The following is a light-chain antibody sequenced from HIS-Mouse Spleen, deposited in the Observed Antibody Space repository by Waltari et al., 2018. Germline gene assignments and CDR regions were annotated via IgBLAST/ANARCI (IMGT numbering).Light chain of an antibody. J-gene: IGLJ2*01. CDR2: EVS. CDR1: SSDVGGYNY. V-gene: IGLV2-14*01. Sequence: QSALTQPASVSGSPGQSITISCTGTSSDVGGYNYVSWYQQHPGKAPKLMIYEVSNPASGVSNRFSGSKSGNPASLTISGLQAEDEADYYCSSYTSSSTRVVFGGGTKLTVL. CDR3: SSYTSSSTRVV.